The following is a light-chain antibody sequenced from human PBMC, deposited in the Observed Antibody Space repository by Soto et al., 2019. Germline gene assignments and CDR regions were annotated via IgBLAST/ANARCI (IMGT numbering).Light chain of an antibody. Sequence: EIVLTQSPGTLSLSPGERATLSCRASQSVSSSDLAWYQQKPGQAPRLLIYGASSRATGIPDRFSGSGSGTDFTPTISRLEPEDFAVYYCQQYGSSLPSTFGQGTRLEIK. CDR3: QQYGSSLPST. CDR2: GAS. J-gene: IGKJ5*01. V-gene: IGKV3-20*01. CDR1: QSVSSSD.